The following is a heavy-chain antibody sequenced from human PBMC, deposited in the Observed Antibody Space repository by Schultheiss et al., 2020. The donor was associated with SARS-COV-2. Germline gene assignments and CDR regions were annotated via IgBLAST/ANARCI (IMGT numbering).Heavy chain of an antibody. CDR3: ARARYSSGPDY. CDR1: GFTFSSYA. D-gene: IGHD6-19*01. J-gene: IGHJ4*02. Sequence: LSCAASGFTFSSYAMSWVRQAPGKGLEWIGEINHSGSTNYNPSLKSRVTISVDTSKNQFSLKLSSVTAADTAVYYCARARYSSGPDYWGQGTLVTVSS. CDR2: INHSGST. V-gene: IGHV4-34*01.